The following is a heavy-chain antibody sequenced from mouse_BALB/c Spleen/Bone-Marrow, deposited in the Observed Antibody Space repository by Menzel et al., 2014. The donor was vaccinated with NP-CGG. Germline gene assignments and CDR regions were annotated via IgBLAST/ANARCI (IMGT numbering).Heavy chain of an antibody. D-gene: IGHD2-1*01. CDR1: GYTFTSSW. Sequence: QVQLQQSGAELVKPGAPVKLSCKASGYTFTSSWMNWIKQRPGRGLEWIGRIDPSDSETHYNQKFKDKATLTVDKSSSTAYIQLSSLTSEDSAVYYCARDHFYSGNYEFVYWGQGTLVTVSA. CDR2: IDPSDSET. CDR3: ARDHFYSGNYEFVY. J-gene: IGHJ3*01. V-gene: IGHV1-69*02.